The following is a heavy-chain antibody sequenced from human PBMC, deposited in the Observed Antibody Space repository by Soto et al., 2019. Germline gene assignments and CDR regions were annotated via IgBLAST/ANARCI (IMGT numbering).Heavy chain of an antibody. CDR2: IYWDDDK. Sequence: QITLNESGPTQVKPRQTLTLTCTFSGFSLTTSGVGVGWIRQSPGKAPEWLALIYWDDDKRYSPSLKSRLTITKEPAKNQVVLTMADLDPADTATYYCAHRVLRTVFGLVTTTAIYFYFWGQGTPVAVSS. D-gene: IGHD3-3*01. J-gene: IGHJ4*02. CDR1: GFSLTTSGVG. V-gene: IGHV2-5*02. CDR3: AHRVLRTVFGLVTTTAIYFYF.